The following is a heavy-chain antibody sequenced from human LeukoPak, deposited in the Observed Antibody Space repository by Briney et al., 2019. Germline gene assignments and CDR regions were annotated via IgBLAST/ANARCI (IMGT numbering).Heavy chain of an antibody. Sequence: ASVKGSCKASGYTFTGYYMHWVRQAPGQGLEWMGWINPNSGGTNYAQKFQGRVTMTRDTSISTAYMELSRLRSDDTAVYYCARAGSSTSCSHDWGQGTLVTVSS. CDR2: INPNSGGT. CDR3: ARAGSSTSCSHD. D-gene: IGHD2-2*01. CDR1: GYTFTGYY. J-gene: IGHJ4*02. V-gene: IGHV1-2*02.